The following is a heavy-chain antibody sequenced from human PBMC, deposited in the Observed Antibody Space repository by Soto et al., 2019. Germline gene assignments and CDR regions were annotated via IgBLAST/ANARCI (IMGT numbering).Heavy chain of an antibody. CDR2: ISSSSSYI. CDR1: GFTFSSYS. V-gene: IGHV3-21*01. Sequence: PGGSLRLSCAASGFTFSSYSMNWVRQALGKGLEWVSSISSSSSYIYYADSVKGRFTISRDNAKNSLYLQMNSLRAEDTAVYYCARASGSIFGVVMTYYYMDVWGKGTTVTVSS. D-gene: IGHD3-3*01. J-gene: IGHJ6*03. CDR3: ARASGSIFGVVMTYYYMDV.